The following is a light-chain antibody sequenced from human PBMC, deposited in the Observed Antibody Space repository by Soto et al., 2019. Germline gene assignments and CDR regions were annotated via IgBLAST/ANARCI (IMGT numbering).Light chain of an antibody. CDR1: GSYVGAYNF. Sequence: QSVLTQPASVSECPRLAITSSCTGTGSYVGAYNFVSWHQQHPGKAPKLMIYNVYDRPSGISYRFSGSKSGNTASLTISGLQGEDEADYYCSAYTVSRTYVFGTGTKVTVL. J-gene: IGLJ1*01. V-gene: IGLV2-14*03. CDR2: NVY. CDR3: SAYTVSRTYV.